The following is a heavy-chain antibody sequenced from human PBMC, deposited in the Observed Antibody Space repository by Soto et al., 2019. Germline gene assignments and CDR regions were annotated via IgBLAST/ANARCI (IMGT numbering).Heavy chain of an antibody. CDR1: GFTFSSYA. J-gene: IGHJ4*02. D-gene: IGHD3-3*01. Sequence: GGSLRLSCAACGFTFSSYAMSWFRQAPGKGLEWVSAISGSGGSTYYADSVKGRFTIPRDNSKNTLYLQMNSLRAEDTAVYYCAKDTEWLLYTFEYWGQGTLVTVSS. CDR3: AKDTEWLLYTFEY. V-gene: IGHV3-23*01. CDR2: ISGSGGST.